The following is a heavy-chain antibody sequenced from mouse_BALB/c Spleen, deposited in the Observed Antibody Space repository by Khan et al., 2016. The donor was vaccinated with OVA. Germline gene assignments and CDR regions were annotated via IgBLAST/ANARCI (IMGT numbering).Heavy chain of an antibody. J-gene: IGHJ2*01. CDR2: INPSNGRT. V-gene: IGHV1S81*02. CDR3: ARDYYYGSSYY. Sequence: QVQLQQSGAELVKPGASVKLSCKASGYTFTSYWMHWVKQRPGQGLEWIGEINPSNGRTNYNEKFKSKATLTVDKSSSTAYMQLSSLTSEDSAVYYCARDYYYGSSYYWGQGTTLTVSS. CDR1: GYTFTSYW. D-gene: IGHD1-1*01.